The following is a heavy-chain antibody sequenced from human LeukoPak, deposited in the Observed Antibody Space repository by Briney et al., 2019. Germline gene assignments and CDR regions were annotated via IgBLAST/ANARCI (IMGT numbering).Heavy chain of an antibody. CDR1: VYTFTSYG. D-gene: IGHD3-22*01. Sequence: ASVKVSCKACVYTFTSYGISWVRQAPGQGLEWMGWISAYNGNTNYAQKLQGRVTMTTDTSTSTAYMELRSLRSDDTAVYYCARQKYYYDSSGHYTCMDYWGQGTLVTVSS. CDR3: ARQKYYYDSSGHYTCMDY. V-gene: IGHV1-18*01. J-gene: IGHJ4*02. CDR2: ISAYNGNT.